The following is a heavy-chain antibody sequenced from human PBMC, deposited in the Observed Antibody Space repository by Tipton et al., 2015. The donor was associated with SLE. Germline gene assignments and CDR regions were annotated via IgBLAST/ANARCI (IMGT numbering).Heavy chain of an antibody. Sequence: SLRLSCAASGFTFSYSSLNWVRQAPGKGLEGVSSISSSSDYIYYTDSVKGRFTISRDNAKSSLSLQMDSLKVEDTAVYFCSRGRGGEFLDYWGQGTLATVSS. CDR2: ISSSSDYI. V-gene: IGHV3-21*01. D-gene: IGHD3-16*01. CDR3: SRGRGGEFLDY. J-gene: IGHJ4*02. CDR1: GFTFSYSS.